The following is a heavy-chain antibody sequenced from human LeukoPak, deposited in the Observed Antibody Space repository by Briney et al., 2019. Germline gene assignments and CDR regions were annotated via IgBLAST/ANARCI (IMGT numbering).Heavy chain of an antibody. CDR2: ISAYNGNT. Sequence: GASVKVSCKASGYTLTSYGISWVRQAPGQGLEWMGWISAYNGNTNYAQKLQGRVTMTTDTSTSTAYMELRSLRSDDTAVYYCATSPPHATPSAEYFQHWGQGTLVTVSS. CDR1: GYTLTSYG. D-gene: IGHD2-15*01. J-gene: IGHJ1*01. V-gene: IGHV1-18*01. CDR3: ATSPPHATPSAEYFQH.